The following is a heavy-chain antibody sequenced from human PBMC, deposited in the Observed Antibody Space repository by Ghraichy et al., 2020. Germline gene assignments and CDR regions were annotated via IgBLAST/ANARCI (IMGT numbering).Heavy chain of an antibody. J-gene: IGHJ6*03. D-gene: IGHD5-18*01. Sequence: SETLSLTCTVSGVSVSGGYFWSWIRQPPGRGLEWIGYIYYSGSTYYNPSLRSRVTISVDTSKKQFSLKLSSVTAADTAVYYCASTPDTSSRYSYDYFYYYVDVWGKGTTVTVSS. V-gene: IGHV4-30-4*08. CDR3: ASTPDTSSRYSYDYFYYYVDV. CDR1: GVSVSGGYF. CDR2: IYYSGST.